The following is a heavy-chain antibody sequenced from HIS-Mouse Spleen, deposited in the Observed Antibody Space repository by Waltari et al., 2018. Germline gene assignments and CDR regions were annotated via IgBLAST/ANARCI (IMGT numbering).Heavy chain of an antibody. D-gene: IGHD6-6*01. CDR2: IYHSGST. J-gene: IGHJ5*02. CDR3: ARDNGIAARIGWFDP. Sequence: QVQLQESGPGLVKPSATLSLTCTVSGYSTRSGPSWGWIRQPPGKGLGWIGGIYHSGSTYYNPSLKSRVTISVDTSKNQFSLKLSSVTAADTAVYYCARDNGIAARIGWFDPWGQGTLVTVSS. V-gene: IGHV4-38-2*02. CDR1: GYSTRSGPS.